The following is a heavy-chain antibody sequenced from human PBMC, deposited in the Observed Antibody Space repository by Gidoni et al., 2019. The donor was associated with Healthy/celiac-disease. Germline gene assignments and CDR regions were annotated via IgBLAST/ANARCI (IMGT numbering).Heavy chain of an antibody. D-gene: IGHD4-4*01. CDR1: GSSISSSY. V-gene: IGHV4-59*01. J-gene: IGHJ6*02. Sequence: QVQLQESGPGLVKPSETLSLTCTVPGSSISSSYWRWFRQPPGNGLEWIGYIYYSGSTNYNPSLKSRVTISVDTSKNQFALKLSSVTAADTAVYYCARVDAVGYSNSEEPYYDYYGMDVWGQGTTVTVSS. CDR3: ARVDAVGYSNSEEPYYDYYGMDV. CDR2: IYYSGST.